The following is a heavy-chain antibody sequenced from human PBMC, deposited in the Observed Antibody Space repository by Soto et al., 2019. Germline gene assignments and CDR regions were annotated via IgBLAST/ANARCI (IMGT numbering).Heavy chain of an antibody. V-gene: IGHV1-18*01. CDR2: INAYNGNT. D-gene: IGHD5-18*01. J-gene: IGHJ4*02. CDR3: ARDVGYGLIDY. Sequence: ASVKVSCTASGYSLTSYGISWVRQAPGQGLEWMGWINAYNGNTNYAQKLQGRVTMTTDTSTSTAYMELRSLRSDDTAVYYCARDVGYGLIDYWGQGTLVTVSS. CDR1: GYSLTSYG.